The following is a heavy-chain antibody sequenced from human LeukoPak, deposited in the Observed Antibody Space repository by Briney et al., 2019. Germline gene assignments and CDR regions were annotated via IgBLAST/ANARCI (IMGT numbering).Heavy chain of an antibody. CDR2: FDPEDGET. V-gene: IGHV1-24*01. J-gene: IGHJ6*03. D-gene: IGHD6-19*01. CDR1: GYTLTELS. CDR3: ARARYSSGWTRYYYYYYMDV. Sequence: ASVKVSCKVSGYTLTELSMHWVRQAPGKGLEWMGGFDPEDGETIYAQKFQGRVTMTEDTSTDTAYMELSRLRSDDTAVYYCARARYSSGWTRYYYYYYMDVWGKGTTVTISS.